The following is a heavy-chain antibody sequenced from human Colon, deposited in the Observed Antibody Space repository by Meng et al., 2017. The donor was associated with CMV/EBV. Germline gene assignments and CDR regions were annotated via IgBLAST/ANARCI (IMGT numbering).Heavy chain of an antibody. D-gene: IGHD2-2*01. V-gene: IGHV3-49*04. CDR3: ARAPYCTSTSCHGYDS. CDR2: IRTKPYGETT. Sequence: GESLKISCTASGFSFGDYTMTWVRQAPGKGLEWVGSIRTKPYGETTEYAASVKGRFTISRDDSKSVAYVQMSSLKREDTAVYYCARAPYCTSTSCHGYDSWGQGTLVTVSS. J-gene: IGHJ4*02. CDR1: GFSFGDYT.